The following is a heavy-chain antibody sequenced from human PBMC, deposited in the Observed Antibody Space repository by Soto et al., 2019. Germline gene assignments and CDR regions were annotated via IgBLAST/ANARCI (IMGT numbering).Heavy chain of an antibody. J-gene: IGHJ5*02. CDR3: ARIVVGATVDL. D-gene: IGHD1-26*01. CDR2: ISYTGDT. V-gene: IGHV4-61*01. Sequence: SETLSLTCSVSGDSVSTDRYFWTWIRQPPGKGLEWIAYISYTGDTNYNPSLKSRVTISIDTSRNQFSLTLTSVTAADTAVYFCARIVVGATVDLWGQGSLVTVSS. CDR1: GDSVSTDRYF.